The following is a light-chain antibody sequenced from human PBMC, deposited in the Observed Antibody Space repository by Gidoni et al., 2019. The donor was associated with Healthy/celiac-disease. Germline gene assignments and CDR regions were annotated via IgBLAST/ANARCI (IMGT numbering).Light chain of an antibody. CDR3: MQALQPLT. J-gene: IGKJ3*01. CDR1: QSLLHSNGYNY. CDR2: LGS. V-gene: IGKV2-28*01. Sequence: DIVMTKSPLSLPVTPGEPASISCRSSQSLLHSNGYNYLDWYLQKPGQSPQLLIYLGSNRASGVPDRFSGSGSGTDFTLKISRVEAEDVGVYYCMQALQPLTFGPGTKVDIK.